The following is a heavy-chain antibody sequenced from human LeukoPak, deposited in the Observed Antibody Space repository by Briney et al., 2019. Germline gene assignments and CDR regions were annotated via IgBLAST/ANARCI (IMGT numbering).Heavy chain of an antibody. V-gene: IGHV4-39*07. CDR3: ATGGITTFDY. CDR1: GGSISSSSYY. J-gene: IGHJ4*02. D-gene: IGHD3-10*01. Sequence: SETLSLTCTVSGGSISSSSYYWGWIRQPPGKGLEWIGSIYYSGSTYYNPSLESRVTMSLDTSKNQFSLKLSSVTAADTAVYYCATGGITTFDYWGQGTLVTVSS. CDR2: IYYSGST.